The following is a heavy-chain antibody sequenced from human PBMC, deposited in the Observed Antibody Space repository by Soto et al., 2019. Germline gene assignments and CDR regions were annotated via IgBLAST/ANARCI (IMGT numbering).Heavy chain of an antibody. CDR1: GSTFTSHA. V-gene: IGHV1-3*01. CDR2: IHAGNGKT. Sequence: QVQSVQSGAEVKRPGASVTVSCKASGSTFTSHAVHWVRQAPGERLECMGWIHAGNGKTEYSQSFHGRVTFNSDTSASTVHMKLSSRKSEVRAVYCCARGGRGAAPSCDHWGQGPLGPHLL. D-gene: IGHD6-25*01. J-gene: IGHJ1*01. CDR3: ARGGRGAAPSCDH.